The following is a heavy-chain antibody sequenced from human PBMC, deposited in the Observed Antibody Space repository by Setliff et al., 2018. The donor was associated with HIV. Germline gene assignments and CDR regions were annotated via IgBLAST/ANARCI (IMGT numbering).Heavy chain of an antibody. D-gene: IGHD1-26*01. V-gene: IGHV1-3*01. CDR2: INAGNGNT. CDR3: TRGGYSGAFLDAFDI. Sequence: GASVKVSCKASGYTFTNYAMHWVRQAPGQRLEWMGWINAGNGNTKYSQRFQGRVTMTTDTSTSTAYMELRSLISDDTAVYYCTRGGYSGAFLDAFDIWGQGTMVTVSS. CDR1: GYTFTNYA. J-gene: IGHJ3*02.